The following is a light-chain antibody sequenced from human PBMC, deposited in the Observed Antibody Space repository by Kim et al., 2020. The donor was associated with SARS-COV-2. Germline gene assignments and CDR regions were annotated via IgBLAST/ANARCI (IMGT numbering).Light chain of an antibody. Sequence: SVALGQTVKITCRRDSLRNYYAIWYQQKPGQAPILVFYGKNNRPSGIPHRFSGSSSRDTATLTITGTQAEDEADYYCNSRDSSGVVFGGGTKVTVL. V-gene: IGLV3-19*01. CDR2: GKN. CDR1: SLRNYY. CDR3: NSRDSSGVV. J-gene: IGLJ2*01.